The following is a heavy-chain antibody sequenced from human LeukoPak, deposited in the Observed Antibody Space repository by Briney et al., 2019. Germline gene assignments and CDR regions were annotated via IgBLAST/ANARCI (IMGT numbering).Heavy chain of an antibody. CDR1: GGSISSYY. D-gene: IGHD6-13*01. J-gene: IGHJ3*02. Sequence: PSETLSLTCTVSGGSISSYYWSWIRQPPGKGLEWIGYIYYSGSTNYNPSLKSRVTISVDTSKNQFSLKLSSVTAADTAVYYCARGPFWTAAVVDAFDIWGQGTMVTVSS. CDR2: IYYSGST. CDR3: ARGPFWTAAVVDAFDI. V-gene: IGHV4-59*01.